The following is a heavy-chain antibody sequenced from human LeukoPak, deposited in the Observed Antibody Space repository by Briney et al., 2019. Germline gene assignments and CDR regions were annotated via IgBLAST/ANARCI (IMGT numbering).Heavy chain of an antibody. J-gene: IGHJ4*02. D-gene: IGHD7-27*01. CDR1: GGLIRTYY. CDR2: LYHSGNT. Sequence: PSETLSLTCTVSGGLIRTYYWSWIRQPPGKGLEWMGYLYHSGNTDYNPSLKSRVTISVDSSKNQFSLKLSSVTAADTAVYYCARDLGHFDYWGQGTLVTVSS. CDR3: ARDLGHFDY. V-gene: IGHV4-59*01.